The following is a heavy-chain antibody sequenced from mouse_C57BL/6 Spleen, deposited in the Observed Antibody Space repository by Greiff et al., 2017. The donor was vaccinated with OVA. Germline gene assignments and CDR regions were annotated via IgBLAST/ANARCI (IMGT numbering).Heavy chain of an antibody. J-gene: IGHJ4*01. CDR2: IDPSDSET. CDR1: GYTFTSYW. D-gene: IGHD4-1*01. Sequence: VQLQQPGAELVRPGSSVKLSCKASGYTFTSYWIHWVKQRPIQGLEWIGNIDPSDSETHYNQKFKDKATLTVYKSSSTAYMQLSSLTSEDSAVYYCARSGGYDAMDYWGQGTSVTVSS. CDR3: ARSGGYDAMDY. V-gene: IGHV1-52*01.